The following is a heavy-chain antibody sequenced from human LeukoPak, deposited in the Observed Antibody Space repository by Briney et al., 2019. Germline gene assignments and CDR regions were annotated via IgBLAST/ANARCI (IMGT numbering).Heavy chain of an antibody. D-gene: IGHD3-22*01. Sequence: ASVKVSCKASGYTFTSYDINWVRQATGQGLEWMGWMNPNSGNTGYAQKFQGRVTMTRNTSISTAYMELNSLTADDTAVYYCARADPLVVISLDVEAFDLRGPGTLVIVSS. CDR2: MNPNSGNT. CDR3: ARADPLVVISLDVEAFDL. V-gene: IGHV1-8*01. CDR1: GYTFTSYD. J-gene: IGHJ3*01.